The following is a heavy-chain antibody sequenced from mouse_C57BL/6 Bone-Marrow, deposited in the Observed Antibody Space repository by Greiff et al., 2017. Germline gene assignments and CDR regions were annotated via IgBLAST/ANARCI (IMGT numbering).Heavy chain of an antibody. J-gene: IGHJ3*01. CDR3: ATLYDYDWFAY. CDR2: IYPGSGNT. D-gene: IGHD2-4*01. Sequence: QVQLQQSGAELVRPGASVKLSCKASGYTFTDYYINWVKQRPGQGLEWIARIYPGSGNTYYNEKFKGKATLTAEKSSSTAYMQLSSLTSEDSAVYFCATLYDYDWFAYWGQGTLVTVSA. V-gene: IGHV1-76*01. CDR1: GYTFTDYY.